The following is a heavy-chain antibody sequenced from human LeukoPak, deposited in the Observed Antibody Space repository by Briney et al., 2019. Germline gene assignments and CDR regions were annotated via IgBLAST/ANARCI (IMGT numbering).Heavy chain of an antibody. J-gene: IGHJ3*02. Sequence: SETLSLTCTVSGGSIISSDYHWGWVRQPPGKGLEWIGTISYSGNTDYNPSLRSRVTISVDTSNNQFSLRLGSVTAADTTVYHCARHCCSGPAKRVFDIWGQGTMVTVSS. D-gene: IGHD2-15*01. CDR3: ARHCCSGPAKRVFDI. CDR2: ISYSGNT. V-gene: IGHV4-39*01. CDR1: GGSIISSDYH.